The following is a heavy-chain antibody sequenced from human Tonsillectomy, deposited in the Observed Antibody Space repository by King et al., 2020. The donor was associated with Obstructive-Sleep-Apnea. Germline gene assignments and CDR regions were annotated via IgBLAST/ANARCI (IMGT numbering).Heavy chain of an antibody. CDR3: ARQVGYCSDGSCQRDRAYYYYYGMDV. Sequence: VQLQESGPGLVKPSETLSLTCTVSGGSISSDYWSWIRQPPGKGLEWIGYIYYSGSTNYNPSLKSRVTISVDTSKNQFSLNLSSVTAADTAVYYCARQVGYCSDGSCQRDRAYYYYYGMDVWGQGTTVTVSS. V-gene: IGHV4-59*08. CDR2: IYYSGST. D-gene: IGHD2-15*01. CDR1: GGSISSDY. J-gene: IGHJ6*02.